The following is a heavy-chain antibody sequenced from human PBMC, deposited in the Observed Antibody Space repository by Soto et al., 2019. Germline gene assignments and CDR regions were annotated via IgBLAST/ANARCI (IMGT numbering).Heavy chain of an antibody. D-gene: IGHD1-1*01. V-gene: IGHV1-8*01. CDR2: MNPNTGNS. CDR1: GYTFTSYD. Sequence: ASVKVSCKASGYTFTSYDIYWVRQATGQGLEWMGWMNPNTGNSAYAQKFQGRVTVTSDTSINTVHMELSSLRSEDTAVYYCARRAETNGWNGFGADKYHFDFWGQGTLVTVSS. J-gene: IGHJ4*02. CDR3: ARRAETNGWNGFGADKYHFDF.